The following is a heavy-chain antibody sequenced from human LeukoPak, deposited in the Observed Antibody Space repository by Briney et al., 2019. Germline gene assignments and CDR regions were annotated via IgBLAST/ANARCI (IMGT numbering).Heavy chain of an antibody. D-gene: IGHD6-13*01. J-gene: IGHJ5*02. Sequence: PSETLSLTCTVSGGSISSYYWSWIRQPPGKGLEWIGYIYYSGSTNYNPSLKSRVTMSVDTSKNQFSLKLSSVTAADTAVYYCARDVGIAAAGTGSWFDPWGQGTLVTVSS. CDR2: IYYSGST. CDR1: GGSISSYY. CDR3: ARDVGIAAAGTGSWFDP. V-gene: IGHV4-59*12.